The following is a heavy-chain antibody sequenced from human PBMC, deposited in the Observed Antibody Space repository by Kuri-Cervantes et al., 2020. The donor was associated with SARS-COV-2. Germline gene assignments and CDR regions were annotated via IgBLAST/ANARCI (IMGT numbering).Heavy chain of an antibody. V-gene: IGHV3-48*01. CDR3: ARRYYYDSGGYYYYGMDV. CDR2: ISASTSTM. D-gene: IGHD3-22*01. CDR1: GFTFRSNN. J-gene: IGHJ6*02. Sequence: GESLKISCAASGFTFRSNNMHWVRQAPGKGLEWISYISASTSTMYYADSVKGRFTISRDNSKNTLYLQMNSLRAEDTAVYYCARRYYYDSGGYYYYGMDVWGQGTTVTVSS.